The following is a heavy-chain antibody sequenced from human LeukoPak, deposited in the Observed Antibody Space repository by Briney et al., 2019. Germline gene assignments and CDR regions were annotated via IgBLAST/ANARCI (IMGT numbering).Heavy chain of an antibody. V-gene: IGHV3-11*04. CDR3: AREQRITMVRGVFLGWFDP. D-gene: IGHD3-10*01. CDR1: GFTFSDYY. Sequence: PGGSLRLSCAVSGFTFSDYYMSWVRQAPGKGLEWVSYISSSGSMLHYADSVEGRFTISRDNAKNSLYLQMSSLRVEDTAVYYCAREQRITMVRGVFLGWFDPWGQGTLVTVSS. CDR2: ISSSGSML. J-gene: IGHJ5*02.